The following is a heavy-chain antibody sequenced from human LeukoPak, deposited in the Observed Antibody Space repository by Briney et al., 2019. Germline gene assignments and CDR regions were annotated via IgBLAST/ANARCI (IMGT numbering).Heavy chain of an antibody. CDR2: ISAYNGNT. J-gene: IGHJ6*03. CDR3: ARVASSSWDYYYYMDV. CDR1: GYTFTSYG. V-gene: IGHV1-18*01. D-gene: IGHD6-13*01. Sequence: GASVKVSCKASGYTFTSYGISWVRQAPGQGLEWMGWISAYNGNTNYAQKLQGRVTVTTDTSTSTAYMELRSLRSDDTAVYYCARVASSSWDYYYYMDVWGKGTTVTVSS.